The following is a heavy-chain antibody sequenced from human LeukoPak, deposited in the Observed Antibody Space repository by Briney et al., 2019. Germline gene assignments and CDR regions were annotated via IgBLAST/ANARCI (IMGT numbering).Heavy chain of an antibody. D-gene: IGHD3-22*01. Sequence: GGSLRLSCAASGFTFSGSAMHWVRQASGKGLEWVGRIRSKANSYATAYAASVKGRFTLTRDESKNTAYLQMNSLKTEDTAVYYRTRLMESTYDSSGYDYWGQGTLVTVSS. CDR3: TRLMESTYDSSGYDY. J-gene: IGHJ4*02. V-gene: IGHV3-73*01. CDR1: GFTFSGSA. CDR2: IRSKANSYAT.